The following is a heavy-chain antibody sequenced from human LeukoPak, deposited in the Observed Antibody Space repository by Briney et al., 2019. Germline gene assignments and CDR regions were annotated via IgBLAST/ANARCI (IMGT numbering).Heavy chain of an antibody. D-gene: IGHD6-6*01. CDR3: AGPPTQQQLVLNYYYYYGMDV. CDR1: GYTFTSYA. V-gene: IGHV3-30-3*01. J-gene: IGHJ6*02. Sequence: SCKASGYTFTSYAMHWVRQAPGKGLEWVAVISYDGSNKYYADSVKGRFTISRDNSKNTLYLQMNSLRAEDTAVYYCAGPPTQQQLVLNYYYYYGMDVWGQGTTVTVSS. CDR2: ISYDGSNK.